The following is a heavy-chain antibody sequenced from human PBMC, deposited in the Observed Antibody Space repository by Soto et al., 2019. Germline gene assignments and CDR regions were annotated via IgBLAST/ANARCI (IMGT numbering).Heavy chain of an antibody. Sequence: QLQLQESGPGLVKPSETLSLTCTVSGGSISSSSYYWGWIRQPPGKGLEWIGSIYYSGSTYYNPSLKSRVTISVDTSKNQFSLKLSSVTAADTAVYYCARQGLLWFEDFDYWGQGTLVTVSS. D-gene: IGHD3-10*01. V-gene: IGHV4-39*01. J-gene: IGHJ4*02. CDR2: IYYSGST. CDR3: ARQGLLWFEDFDY. CDR1: GGSISSSSYY.